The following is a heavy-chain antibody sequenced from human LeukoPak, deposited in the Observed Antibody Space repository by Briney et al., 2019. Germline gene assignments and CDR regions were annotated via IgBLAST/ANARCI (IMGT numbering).Heavy chain of an antibody. Sequence: PGGSLRLSCAASGFTFSRYAIHWVRQAPGKGLEWVAVFSYDGSTKHYAASVKGRFTVSRDDSKTTLYLQMNSLRAEDTAVYYCARGKSDSSGYDYTLDNWGQGTLVTVSS. CDR1: GFTFSRYA. CDR2: FSYDGSTK. J-gene: IGHJ4*02. D-gene: IGHD5-12*01. CDR3: ARGKSDSSGYDYTLDN. V-gene: IGHV3-30*01.